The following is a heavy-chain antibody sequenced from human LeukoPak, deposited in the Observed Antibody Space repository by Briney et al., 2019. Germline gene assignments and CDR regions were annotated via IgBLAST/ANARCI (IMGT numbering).Heavy chain of an antibody. J-gene: IGHJ3*02. Sequence: PSEALSLTGTVSGGSISSYYWSWIRQPPGKGLEWSGYIYYSGSTNYNPSLKSRVTISVDTSKNQFSLKLSSVTAADTAVYYCARLDDFWERSFDIWGQGTMVTVSS. V-gene: IGHV4-59*01. CDR3: ARLDDFWERSFDI. D-gene: IGHD3-3*01. CDR1: GGSISSYY. CDR2: IYYSGST.